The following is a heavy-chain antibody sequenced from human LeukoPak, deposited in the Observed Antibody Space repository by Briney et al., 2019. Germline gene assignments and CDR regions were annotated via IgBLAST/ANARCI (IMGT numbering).Heavy chain of an antibody. CDR3: ARLLWFGELDWFDP. Sequence: SQTLSLTCTVSGGSISSGSYYWSWIRQPAGKGLEWIGRIYTSGSTNYNPSLKSRVTISVDTSKNQFSLKLSSVTAADTAVCYCARLLWFGELDWFDPWGQGTLVTVSS. J-gene: IGHJ5*02. CDR1: GGSISSGSYY. D-gene: IGHD3-10*01. CDR2: IYTSGST. V-gene: IGHV4-61*02.